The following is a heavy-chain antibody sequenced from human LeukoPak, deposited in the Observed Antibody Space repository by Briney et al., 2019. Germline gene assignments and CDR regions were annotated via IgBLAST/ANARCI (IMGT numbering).Heavy chain of an antibody. J-gene: IGHJ4*02. Sequence: KPSETLSLTCTVSGGSISSSNYYWGWIRQPPGKGLEWIGSLYYSGSTYYNPSLKSRVTISVATSKNQFSLKVTSVTAADTAIYYCAGIVPAALTYWGQGTLVIVSS. V-gene: IGHV4-39*01. CDR2: LYYSGST. D-gene: IGHD2-2*01. CDR3: AGIVPAALTY. CDR1: GGSISSSNYY.